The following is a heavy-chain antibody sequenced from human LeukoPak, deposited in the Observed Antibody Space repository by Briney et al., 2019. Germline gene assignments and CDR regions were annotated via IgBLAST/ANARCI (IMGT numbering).Heavy chain of an antibody. V-gene: IGHV4-38-2*01. J-gene: IGHJ4*02. D-gene: IGHD2-21*01. CDR1: GYSISSGYY. CDR3: ARSPAYCGGDCYRGVFDY. Sequence: SETLSLTCAVSGYSISSGYYWGWIRQPPGKGLEWIGSIYHSGSTYYNPSLKSRVTISVDTSKNQFSLKLSSVTAADTAVYYCARSPAYCGGDCYRGVFDYWGQGTLVTVSS. CDR2: IYHSGST.